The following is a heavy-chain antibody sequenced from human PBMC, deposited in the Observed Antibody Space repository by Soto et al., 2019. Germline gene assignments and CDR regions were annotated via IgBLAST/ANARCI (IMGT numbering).Heavy chain of an antibody. J-gene: IGHJ3*02. Sequence: QVQLVQSGAEVKKPGASVKVSCKASGYTFTSYGISWVRQAPGQGLEWMGWISAYNVNTNYAQKLPGRVTMTTDTSRSKAYMEQRDLRANDRDVYYCAGNPVELLFSFDILGQGTIVTVS. D-gene: IGHD1-7*01. CDR1: GYTFTSYG. CDR3: AGNPVELLFSFDI. V-gene: IGHV1-18*01. CDR2: ISAYNVNT.